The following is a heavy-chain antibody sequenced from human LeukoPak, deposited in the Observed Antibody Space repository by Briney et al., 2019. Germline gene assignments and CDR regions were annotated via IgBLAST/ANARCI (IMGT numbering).Heavy chain of an antibody. Sequence: PGGFLRLSCAASGFTFSSYWMSWVRQAPGKGLEWVANIKQDGSEKYYVDSVKGRFTISRDNAKNSLYLQMNSLRAENTAVYYCARRLGMIVVVAFDIWGQGTMVTVSS. D-gene: IGHD3-22*01. J-gene: IGHJ3*02. CDR1: GFTFSSYW. CDR2: IKQDGSEK. CDR3: ARRLGMIVVVAFDI. V-gene: IGHV3-7*01.